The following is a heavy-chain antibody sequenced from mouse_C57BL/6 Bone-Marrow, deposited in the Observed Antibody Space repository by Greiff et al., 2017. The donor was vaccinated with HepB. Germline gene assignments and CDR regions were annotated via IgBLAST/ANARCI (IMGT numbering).Heavy chain of an antibody. CDR3: ARPLSYGAMDY. D-gene: IGHD1-1*01. Sequence: ESGPGLVKPSQSLSLTCSVTGYSITSGYYWNWIRQFPGNKLEWMGYISYDGSNNYNPSLKNLISITRYTSKNQFFLKLNSVTTEDTATYYCARPLSYGAMDYWGQGTSVTVSS. CDR1: GYSITSGYY. V-gene: IGHV3-6*01. J-gene: IGHJ4*01. CDR2: ISYDGSN.